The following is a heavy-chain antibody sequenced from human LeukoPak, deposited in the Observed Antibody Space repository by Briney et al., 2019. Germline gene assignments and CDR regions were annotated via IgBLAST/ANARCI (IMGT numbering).Heavy chain of an antibody. CDR3: ARYGSGWYHFSSAPIWWFDP. V-gene: IGHV4-61*01. J-gene: IGHJ5*02. CDR2: IYYSGST. D-gene: IGHD6-19*01. Sequence: SETLSLTCTVSGGSISSSSYYWSWIRQPPGKGLEWIGYIYYSGSTNYNPSLKSRVTISVDTSKNQFSLKLSSVTAADTAVYYCARYGSGWYHFSSAPIWWFDPWGQGTLVTVSS. CDR1: GGSISSSSYY.